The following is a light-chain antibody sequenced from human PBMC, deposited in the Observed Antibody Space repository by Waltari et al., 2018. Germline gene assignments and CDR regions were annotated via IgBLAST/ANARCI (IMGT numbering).Light chain of an antibody. CDR3: CSYAGSSRV. J-gene: IGLJ3*02. Sequence: QSALTQPASVSGSPGQSITTSRTGTRHAAGRYNLVPWYQQRPGNAPKLMIYEGSKRPSGVSNRFSGSKSGNTASLTISGLQAEDEADYYCCSYAGSSRVFGGGTKLTVL. CDR2: EGS. CDR1: RHAAGRYNL. V-gene: IGLV2-23*01.